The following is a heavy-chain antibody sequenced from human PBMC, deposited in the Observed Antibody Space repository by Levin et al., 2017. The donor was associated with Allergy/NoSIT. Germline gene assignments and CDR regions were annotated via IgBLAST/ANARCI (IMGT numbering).Heavy chain of an antibody. CDR1: GFTFTSYY. J-gene: IGHJ4*02. V-gene: IGHV1-46*01. CDR2: INPNGGTT. Sequence: GESLKISCKASGFTFTSYYMHWVRQAPGQGLEWMGIINPNGGTTSYAQNFQGRVTLTSDTSTSTVYMELSSLSSEDTAVYCCARARGWSDFDYWGQGTLLTVSS. D-gene: IGHD2-15*01. CDR3: ARARGWSDFDY.